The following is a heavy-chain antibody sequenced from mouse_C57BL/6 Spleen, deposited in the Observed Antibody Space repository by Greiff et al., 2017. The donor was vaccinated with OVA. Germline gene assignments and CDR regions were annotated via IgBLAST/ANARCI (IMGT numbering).Heavy chain of an antibody. J-gene: IGHJ4*01. Sequence: QVQLQQPGAELVRPGSSVKLSCKASGYTFTSYWMHWVKQRPIQGLEWIGNIDPSDSETHYNQKFKDKATLTVDKSSSTAYMQLSSLTSEDSAVYDCASDYGSSSYAMDYWGQGTSVTVSS. D-gene: IGHD1-1*01. CDR1: GYTFTSYW. V-gene: IGHV1-52*01. CDR3: ASDYGSSSYAMDY. CDR2: IDPSDSET.